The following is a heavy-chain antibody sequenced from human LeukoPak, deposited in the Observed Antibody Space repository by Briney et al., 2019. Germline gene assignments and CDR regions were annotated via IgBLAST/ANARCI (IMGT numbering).Heavy chain of an antibody. CDR2: IYHSGST. J-gene: IGHJ3*02. V-gene: IGHV4-38-2*02. Sequence: MTSETLSLTCTVSGYSISSGYYWGWIRQPPGKGLEWIGSIYHSGSTYYNPSLKSRVTISVDTSKNQFSLKLSSVTAADTAVNYCARDLRGSDAFDIWGQGTMVTVSS. CDR1: GYSISSGYY. CDR3: ARDLRGSDAFDI.